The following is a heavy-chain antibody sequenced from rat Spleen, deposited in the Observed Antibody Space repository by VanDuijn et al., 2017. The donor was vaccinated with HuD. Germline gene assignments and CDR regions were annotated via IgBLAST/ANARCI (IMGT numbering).Heavy chain of an antibody. D-gene: IGHD1-1*01. V-gene: IGHV5-29*01. CDR2: INYDTTST. CDR1: GFTFSNYG. J-gene: IGHJ2*01. CDR3: TTGVTTLVDY. Sequence: EVQLMESGGGLVQPGRSLKLSCAASGFTFSNYGMAWVRQAPTRGLEWVATINYDTTSTHYRDSVKGRFTISRDNAKSTLYLQMDSLRSEDTATYYCTTGVTTLVDYWGQGVMVTVSS.